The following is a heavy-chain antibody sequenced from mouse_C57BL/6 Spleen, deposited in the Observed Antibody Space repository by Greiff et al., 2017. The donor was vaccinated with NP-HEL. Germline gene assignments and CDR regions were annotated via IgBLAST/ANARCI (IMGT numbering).Heavy chain of an antibody. CDR2: IDPSDSYT. J-gene: IGHJ1*03. CDR3: AKGGIITTVVATNWYFDV. CDR1: GYTFTSYW. V-gene: IGHV1-69*01. Sequence: VQLQQPGAELVMPGASVKLSCKASGYTFTSYWMHWVKQRPGQGLEWIGEIDPSDSYTKYNQKFKGKSTLTVDKSSSTAYSQLSSLKSEDSAVYYCAKGGIITTVVATNWYFDVWGTGTTVTVSS. D-gene: IGHD1-1*01.